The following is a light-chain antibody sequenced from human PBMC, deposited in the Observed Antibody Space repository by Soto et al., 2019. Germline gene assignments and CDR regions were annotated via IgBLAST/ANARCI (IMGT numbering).Light chain of an antibody. CDR1: QSVTGSY. Sequence: EIVLTQSPGTLSLSPGERATLSCRASQSVTGSYLAWYQQKPGQAPRLLIYGASSRATGIPDRFSGSGSGTDFTLSISRLEPEDSAVYYCQQYGSSPRTFGQGTKVEIK. J-gene: IGKJ1*01. V-gene: IGKV3-20*01. CDR3: QQYGSSPRT. CDR2: GAS.